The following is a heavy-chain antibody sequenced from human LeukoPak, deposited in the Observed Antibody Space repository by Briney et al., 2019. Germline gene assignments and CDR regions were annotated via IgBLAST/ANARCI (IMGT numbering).Heavy chain of an antibody. V-gene: IGHV3-7*01. Sequence: QPGGSLRLSCAASGFTFSTYWMSWVRQAPGKGLEWVANIKQDGSETYYVDSVKGRFTISRDNAKNSLYLQMNSLRAEDTAVYYCARGAGGYSSSWYSVLGWFDPWGQGTLVTVSS. D-gene: IGHD6-13*01. CDR1: GFTFSTYW. CDR3: ARGAGGYSSSWYSVLGWFDP. CDR2: IKQDGSET. J-gene: IGHJ5*02.